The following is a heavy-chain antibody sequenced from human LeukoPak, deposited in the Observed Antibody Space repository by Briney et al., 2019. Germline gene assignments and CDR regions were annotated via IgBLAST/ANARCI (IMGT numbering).Heavy chain of an antibody. CDR3: ARDGLHTAHFDY. D-gene: IGHD5-18*01. Sequence: KTGGSLRLSCAASGFTFSTYTMNWVRQAPGKGLEWVSTVSDSSNVHYSDSVEGRFTISRDNARNSLYLQMNSLRDEDTAVYYCARDGLHTAHFDYWGQGTLVTVSS. V-gene: IGHV3-21*01. J-gene: IGHJ4*02. CDR2: VSDSSNV. CDR1: GFTFSTYT.